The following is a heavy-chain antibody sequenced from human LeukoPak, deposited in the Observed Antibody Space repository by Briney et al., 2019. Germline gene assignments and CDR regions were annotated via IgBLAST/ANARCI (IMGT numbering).Heavy chain of an antibody. V-gene: IGHV3-21*01. CDR2: ISSSSRYI. CDR3: ARRLNYGDYGNDY. J-gene: IGHJ4*02. CDR1: GFTFSTYS. Sequence: KAGGSLRLPCAASGFTFSTYSMNWVRQAPGKGLEGVSTISSSSRYIYFADSVKRRFTISRDNAKTSLYLQMNSLRAEDTAVYYCARRLNYGDYGNDYWGQGTLVTVSS. D-gene: IGHD4-17*01.